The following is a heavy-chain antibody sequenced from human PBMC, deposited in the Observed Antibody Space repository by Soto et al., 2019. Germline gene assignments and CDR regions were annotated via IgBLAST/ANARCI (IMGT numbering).Heavy chain of an antibody. CDR2: IYCDDDK. D-gene: IGHD1-7*01. CDR1: GFSLSTNGVG. J-gene: IGHJ3*01. Sequence: QITLKESGPTLVKPTQTLTLTCSFSGFSLSTNGVGVGWIRQPPGKALEWLALIYCDDDKRCSPSLKSRLTTTEDNAKNQAVLTMTNMDPVDTATYDCAHVLCTSATTWGQGIMVTFSS. CDR3: AHVLCTSATT. V-gene: IGHV2-5*02.